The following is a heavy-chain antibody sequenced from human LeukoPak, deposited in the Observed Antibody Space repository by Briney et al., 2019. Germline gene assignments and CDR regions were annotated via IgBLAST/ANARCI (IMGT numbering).Heavy chain of an antibody. Sequence: GGSLRLSCAASGFTFSSYEMNWVRQAPGKGLEWVSYISSSGSTIYYADSVKGRFTISRDNSKNTLYLQMNSLRAEDTAVYYCASPNDGYFDYWGQGTLVTVSS. CDR3: ASPNDGYFDY. J-gene: IGHJ4*02. CDR1: GFTFSSYE. V-gene: IGHV3-48*03. D-gene: IGHD1-1*01. CDR2: ISSSGSTI.